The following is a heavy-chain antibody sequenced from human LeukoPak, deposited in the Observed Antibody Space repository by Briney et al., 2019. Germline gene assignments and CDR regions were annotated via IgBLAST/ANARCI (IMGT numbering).Heavy chain of an antibody. Sequence: PGRSLRLSCTASGFTFDDYGMHWVRQIPGKGLEWVSGLSWNSGTILYADSVKGRFTIYRDNAKNSLYLQMNSLTADDTAFYYCVKDKLTYSSSLDYWGQGTLVTVSS. CDR3: VKDKLTYSSSLDY. CDR1: GFTFDDYG. CDR2: LSWNSGTI. V-gene: IGHV3-9*01. D-gene: IGHD6-13*01. J-gene: IGHJ4*02.